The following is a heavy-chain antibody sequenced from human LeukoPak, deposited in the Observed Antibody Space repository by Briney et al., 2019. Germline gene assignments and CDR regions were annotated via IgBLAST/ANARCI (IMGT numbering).Heavy chain of an antibody. J-gene: IGHJ4*02. CDR1: GFTFSNYA. Sequence: QSGASLRLSCAASGFTFSNYAMSWVRQAPGKGLEWVAVISYDGSNKYYADSVKGRFTISRDSSKNTLYLQMNSLRAEDTAVYYCARGDHIVVVVVATRFDYWGQGTLVTVSS. CDR2: ISYDGSNK. CDR3: ARGDHIVVVVVATRFDY. D-gene: IGHD2-15*01. V-gene: IGHV3-30-3*01.